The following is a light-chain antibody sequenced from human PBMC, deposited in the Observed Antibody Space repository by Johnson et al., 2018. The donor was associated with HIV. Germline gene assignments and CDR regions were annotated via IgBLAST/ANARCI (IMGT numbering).Light chain of an antibody. Sequence: QSVLTQPPSVSAAPGQKVTISCSGSSSNIGNNYVSWYQQLPGTAPKLLIYENNKRPSGIPDRFSGSKSGTSATLGITGLQTGDEAEYYCGTWDSSLSAVVVGTGTQVTVL. CDR2: ENN. CDR1: SSNIGNNY. J-gene: IGLJ1*01. V-gene: IGLV1-51*02. CDR3: GTWDSSLSAVV.